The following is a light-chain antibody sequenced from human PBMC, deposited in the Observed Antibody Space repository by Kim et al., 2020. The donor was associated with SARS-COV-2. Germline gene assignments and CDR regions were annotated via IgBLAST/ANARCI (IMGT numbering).Light chain of an antibody. J-gene: IGLJ2*01. Sequence: QSALTQPRSVSGSPGQSITISCTGTSSDVGGYNYVTWYQQHPGKAPKVIIYDVSKRPSGIPDRFSGSKSGNTASLTISGLQTEDEGDYHCCSYAGSNSLVFGGGTQLTVL. CDR1: SSDVGGYNY. V-gene: IGLV2-11*01. CDR2: DVS. CDR3: CSYAGSNSLV.